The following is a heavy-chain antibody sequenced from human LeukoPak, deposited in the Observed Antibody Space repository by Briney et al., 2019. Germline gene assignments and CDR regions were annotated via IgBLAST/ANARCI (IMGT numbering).Heavy chain of an antibody. J-gene: IGHJ6*03. V-gene: IGHV4-61*02. Sequence: SQTLSLTCTVSGNSISSGDYYWSWIRQPAGKGLEWIGRIYTSGSTTYNPSLKSRVTISGDTSENQFSLKLSSVTAADTAVYYCARESCSGGSCYWYYYYYMDVWGKGTTVTVSS. CDR1: GNSISSGDYY. D-gene: IGHD2-15*01. CDR3: ARESCSGGSCYWYYYYYMDV. CDR2: IYTSGST.